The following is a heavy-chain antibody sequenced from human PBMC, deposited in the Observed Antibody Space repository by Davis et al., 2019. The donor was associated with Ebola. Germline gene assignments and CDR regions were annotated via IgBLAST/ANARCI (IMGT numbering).Heavy chain of an antibody. J-gene: IGHJ3*01. D-gene: IGHD3-22*01. Sequence: AASVKVSCKASGYTFTSYDINWVRQATGQGLERMGWMNPNSGNTGYARKFQDRVTMTRDTSMNTAYMELSSLRSEDTAVYYCARRRWSSSGCIFSWGQGTMVTVSS. CDR2: MNPNSGNT. V-gene: IGHV1-8*01. CDR3: ARRRWSSSGCIFS. CDR1: GYTFTSYD.